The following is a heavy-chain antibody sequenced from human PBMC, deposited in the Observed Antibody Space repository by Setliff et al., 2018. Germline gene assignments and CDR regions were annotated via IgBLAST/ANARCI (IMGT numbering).Heavy chain of an antibody. D-gene: IGHD6-19*01. CDR2: IYPGDSHT. Sequence: PGESLKISCKGSGYSFSNFWIGWARQMPGKGLEWMGIIYPGDSHTRYSPSFQGQVTMSVDKSINTAYLQWSSLKASDTAMYYCARKLWSSGWIDAFDIWGQGTMVTVSS. J-gene: IGHJ3*02. CDR3: ARKLWSSGWIDAFDI. CDR1: GYSFSNFW. V-gene: IGHV5-51*01.